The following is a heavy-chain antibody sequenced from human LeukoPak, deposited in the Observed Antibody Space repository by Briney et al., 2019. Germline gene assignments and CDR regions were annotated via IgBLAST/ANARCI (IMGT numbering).Heavy chain of an antibody. V-gene: IGHV4-59*01. CDR1: GVSISSFY. D-gene: IGHD5-12*01. CDR2: ISYSGST. CDR3: ARGFDSKSTYFDY. J-gene: IGHJ4*02. Sequence: SETLSLTCTVSGVSISSFYWNWIRQPPGKGLEWIGYISYSGSTNYNPSLKSRVTISLDTSKNQFSLKVRSVTAADTAVYYCARGFDSKSTYFDYWGQGTLVTVSS.